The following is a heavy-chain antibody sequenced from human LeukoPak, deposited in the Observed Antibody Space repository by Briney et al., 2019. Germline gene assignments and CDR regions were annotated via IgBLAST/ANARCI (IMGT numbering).Heavy chain of an antibody. D-gene: IGHD1-26*01. Sequence: PSETLSLTCTVSGGSISSSSHYWGWIRQPPGKGLEWIGSMYYRGSTYHNPSLKSRVTISVDTSKNQFSLKLSSVTAADTAVYYCARDRRIVGATKADWFDPWGQGTLVTVSS. CDR2: MYYRGST. CDR1: GGSISSSSHY. V-gene: IGHV4-39*07. CDR3: ARDRRIVGATKADWFDP. J-gene: IGHJ5*02.